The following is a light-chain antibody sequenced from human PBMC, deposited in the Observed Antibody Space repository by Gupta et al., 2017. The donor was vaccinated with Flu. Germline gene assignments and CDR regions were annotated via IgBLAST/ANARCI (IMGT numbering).Light chain of an antibody. CDR1: SSNIGNNA. Sequence: QSVLTQPPSVSEAPRQRVTISCSGSSSNIGNNAVNWYQQLPGKAPKLLIYHDDLLPSGVSDRFSGSKSGTSASLAISGLQSEDEADYYCAAWDDSLNGRVFGGGTKLTVL. J-gene: IGLJ3*02. CDR3: AAWDDSLNGRV. V-gene: IGLV1-36*01. CDR2: HDD.